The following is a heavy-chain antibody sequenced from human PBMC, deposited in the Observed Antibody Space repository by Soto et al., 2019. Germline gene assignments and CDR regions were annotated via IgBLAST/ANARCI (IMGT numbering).Heavy chain of an antibody. J-gene: IGHJ4*02. Sequence: PSETLSLTCTVSGGSISSYYWSWIRQPPGKGLEWIGYIYYSGSTNYNPSLKSRFTISVDTSKNQFSLKLSSVTAADTAVYYCAREDGGAYDYWGQGTLVTVSS. D-gene: IGHD3-16*01. CDR1: GGSISSYY. CDR3: AREDGGAYDY. CDR2: IYYSGST. V-gene: IGHV4-59*01.